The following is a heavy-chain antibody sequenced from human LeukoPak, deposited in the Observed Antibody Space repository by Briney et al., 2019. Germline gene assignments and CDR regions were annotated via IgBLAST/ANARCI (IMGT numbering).Heavy chain of an antibody. D-gene: IGHD3-10*01. CDR2: INHSGNT. V-gene: IGHV4-34*01. Sequence: PSETLSLTCTVYGGSFTDYYWTWIRQPPGEGLEWIGEINHSGNTNYNPSLKSRVTISVDTSNNQFSLKLSSVTAADTAVYYCARGPLYYYGSGSYHYFDYWGQGTLVTVSS. CDR1: GGSFTDYY. J-gene: IGHJ4*02. CDR3: ARGPLYYYGSGSYHYFDY.